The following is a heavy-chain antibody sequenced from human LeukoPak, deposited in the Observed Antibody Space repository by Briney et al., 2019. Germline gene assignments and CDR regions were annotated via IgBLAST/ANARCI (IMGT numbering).Heavy chain of an antibody. V-gene: IGHV4-39*07. CDR3: ARALWGSGSQYSDY. J-gene: IGHJ4*02. Sequence: SETLSLTCTVSGGSISSSSYYWGWIRQPPGKGLEWIGSIYYSGSTYYNPSLKSRVIISVDTSKNQFSLKLSSVTAADTAVYYCARALWGSGSQYSDYWGQGTLVTVSS. D-gene: IGHD3-10*01. CDR1: GGSISSSSYY. CDR2: IYYSGST.